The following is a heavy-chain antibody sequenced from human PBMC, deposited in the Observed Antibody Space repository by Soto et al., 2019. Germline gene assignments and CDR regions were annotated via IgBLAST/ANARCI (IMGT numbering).Heavy chain of an antibody. Sequence: GGSLRLSCAASGFTFSSYAMSWVRQAPGKGLEWVSAISGSGGSTYYADSVKGRFTISRDNSKNTLYLQMNSLRAEDTAVYYCAKVXQQLVRRKSPNWFDPWGQGTLVTVSS. J-gene: IGHJ5*02. CDR2: ISGSGGST. D-gene: IGHD6-13*01. CDR3: AKVXQQLVRRKSPNWFDP. CDR1: GFTFSSYA. V-gene: IGHV3-23*01.